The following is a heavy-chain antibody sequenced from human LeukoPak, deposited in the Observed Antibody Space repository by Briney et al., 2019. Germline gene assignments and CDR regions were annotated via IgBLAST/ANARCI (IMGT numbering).Heavy chain of an antibody. Sequence: GGSLRLSCAASGFTFSSYAMSWVRQAPGKGLEWVSAISGSSSYIYYADSVKGRFTISRDNAKNSLYLQMSSLRAEDTAVYYCAREVVVPAAARHYYYYYYMDVWGKGTTVTVSS. V-gene: IGHV3-21*01. CDR1: GFTFSSYA. D-gene: IGHD2-2*01. CDR2: ISGSSSYI. CDR3: AREVVVPAAARHYYYYYYMDV. J-gene: IGHJ6*03.